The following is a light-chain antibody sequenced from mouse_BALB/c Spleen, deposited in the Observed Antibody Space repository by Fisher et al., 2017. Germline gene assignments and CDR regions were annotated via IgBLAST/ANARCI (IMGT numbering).Light chain of an antibody. CDR3: QQFTSSPFT. Sequence: DIVITQTTAIMSASLGERVTITCSVSSSISSSNLHWYQQKSGASPKRWIYDTSKLASGVPARFSGSGSGTSYSLTISSMEGEDAATYYCQQFTSSPFTFGSGTKLEIK. CDR1: SSISSSN. CDR2: DTS. J-gene: IGKJ4*01. V-gene: IGKV4-53*01.